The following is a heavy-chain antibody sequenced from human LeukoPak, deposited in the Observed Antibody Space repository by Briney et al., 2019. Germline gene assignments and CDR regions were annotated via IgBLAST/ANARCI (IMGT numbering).Heavy chain of an antibody. D-gene: IGHD1-26*01. CDR3: ASLGATTPFDY. J-gene: IGHJ4*02. CDR1: GGSFSGYS. Sequence: SETLSLTCAVYGGSFSGYSWNWIRQPPVKGLEWIGEINHSGSTNYNPSLKSRVTISVDTSKNQFSLKLSSVTAADTAVYYCASLGATTPFDYWGQGTLVTVSS. V-gene: IGHV4-34*01. CDR2: INHSGST.